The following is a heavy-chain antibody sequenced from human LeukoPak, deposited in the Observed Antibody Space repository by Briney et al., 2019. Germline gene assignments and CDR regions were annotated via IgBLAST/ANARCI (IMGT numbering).Heavy chain of an antibody. CDR1: GFTFSSYS. CDR2: ISSSSSYI. J-gene: IGHJ4*02. D-gene: IGHD5-18*01. V-gene: IGHV3-21*01. Sequence: GGSLRLSCAASGFTFSSYSMNWVRQAPGKGLEWVSSISSSSSYIYYADSVKGRFTISRDNAKNSLYLQMNSLRAEDTAVYYCAREGGYSYGYGDYWGQGTLVTVSS. CDR3: AREGGYSYGYGDY.